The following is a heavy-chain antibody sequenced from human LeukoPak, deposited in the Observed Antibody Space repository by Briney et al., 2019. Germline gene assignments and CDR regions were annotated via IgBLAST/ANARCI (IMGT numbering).Heavy chain of an antibody. CDR2: ISYDGSNK. D-gene: IGHD2-15*01. V-gene: IGHV3-30*18. Sequence: GGSLRLSCAASGFTFSSYGMYWVRQAPGKGLEWVALISYDGSNKYYADSVKGRFTISRDNSKNTLYLQMNSLRAEDTAVYYCAKDRQYCSGGSCYSGYYNMDVWGQGTTVTVSS. J-gene: IGHJ6*02. CDR3: AKDRQYCSGGSCYSGYYNMDV. CDR1: GFTFSSYG.